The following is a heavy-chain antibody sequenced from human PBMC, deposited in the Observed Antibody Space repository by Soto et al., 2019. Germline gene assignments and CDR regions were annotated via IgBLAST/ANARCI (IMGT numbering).Heavy chain of an antibody. CDR3: GQEGGHVDTDKGLDY. D-gene: IGHD5-18*01. V-gene: IGHV3-30*18. CDR1: GFTFSSYG. J-gene: IGHJ4*02. CDR2: ISYDGSNK. Sequence: QVQLVESGGGVVQPGRSLRLSCAASGFTFSSYGMHWVRQAPGKGLEWVAVISYDGSNKYYADSVKGRFTISRENPKNTRSVQMNSMRDEDKAVYYCGQEGGHVDTDKGLDYWGQGTMNTV.